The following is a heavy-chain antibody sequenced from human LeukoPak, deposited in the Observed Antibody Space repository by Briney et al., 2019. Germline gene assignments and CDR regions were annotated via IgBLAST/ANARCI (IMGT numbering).Heavy chain of an antibody. D-gene: IGHD1-20*01. CDR3: ARASYNWNYVDY. V-gene: IGHV3-30-3*01. J-gene: IGHJ4*02. Sequence: PGGSLRLSCAASGLTFSSYAMHWVRQAPGKGLEWVAVISYDGSNKYYADSVKGRFTISRDNSKNTLYLQMNSLRAEDTAVYYCARASYNWNYVDYWGQGTLVTVSS. CDR2: ISYDGSNK. CDR1: GLTFSSYA.